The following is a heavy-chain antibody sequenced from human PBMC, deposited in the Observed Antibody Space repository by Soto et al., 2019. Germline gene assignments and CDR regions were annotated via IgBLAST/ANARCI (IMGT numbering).Heavy chain of an antibody. V-gene: IGHV3-74*01. Sequence: GGSLRLSCAASGFTFSSYWMHWVRQAPGKGLVWVSRINSDGSSTSYADSVKGRFTISRDNAKNTLYLQMNSLRAEDTAVYYCARVAGVATISPPFDYWGQGTLVTVSS. CDR1: GFTFSSYW. CDR2: INSDGSST. J-gene: IGHJ4*02. D-gene: IGHD5-12*01. CDR3: ARVAGVATISPPFDY.